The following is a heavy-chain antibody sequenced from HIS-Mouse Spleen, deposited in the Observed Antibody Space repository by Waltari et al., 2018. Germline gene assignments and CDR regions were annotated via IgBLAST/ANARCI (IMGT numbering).Heavy chain of an antibody. CDR3: ARGQGWGIDAFDI. CDR2: INHSGST. CDR1: GGSFSGYY. Sequence: QVQLQQWGAGLLKPSETLSLTCAVYGGSFSGYYWSWIRQPPGKGRAWIGEINHSGSTNYNPSLKSRVTISVDTSKNQFSLKLSSVTAADTAVYYCARGQGWGIDAFDIWGQGTMVTVSS. V-gene: IGHV4-34*01. D-gene: IGHD3-16*01. J-gene: IGHJ3*02.